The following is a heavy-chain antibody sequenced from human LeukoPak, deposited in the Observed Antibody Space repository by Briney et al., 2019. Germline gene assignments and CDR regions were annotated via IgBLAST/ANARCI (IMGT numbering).Heavy chain of an antibody. CDR1: GFTFSSYG. V-gene: IGHV3-30*02. CDR2: IRYDGSNK. CDR3: TSRYRVGSYYYYMDV. D-gene: IGHD1-1*01. Sequence: PGGSLRLSCAASGFTFSSYGMHWVRQAPGKGLEWVAFIRYDGSNKYYADSVKGRFTISRDNSKNTLYLQMNSLRAEDTAVYYCTSRYRVGSYYYYMDVWGKGTTVTISS. J-gene: IGHJ6*03.